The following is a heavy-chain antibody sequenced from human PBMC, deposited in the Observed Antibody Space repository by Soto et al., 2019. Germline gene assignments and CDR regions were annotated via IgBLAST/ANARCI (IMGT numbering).Heavy chain of an antibody. Sequence: PSETLSLTCTVSGGSISSYYWSWIRQPPGKGLEWIGYAYYSGSTNYNPSLKSRVTMSVDTSKSQFSLNLISVTAADTAVYYCARTYCSAGSCYPGGNWFDPWGQGTLVTVS. D-gene: IGHD2-15*01. CDR2: AYYSGST. CDR3: ARTYCSAGSCYPGGNWFDP. J-gene: IGHJ5*02. CDR1: GGSISSYY. V-gene: IGHV4-59*01.